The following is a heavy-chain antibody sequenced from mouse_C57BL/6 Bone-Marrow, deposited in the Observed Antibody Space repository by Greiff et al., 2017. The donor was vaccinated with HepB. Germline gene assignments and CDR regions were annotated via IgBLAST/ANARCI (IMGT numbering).Heavy chain of an antibody. J-gene: IGHJ1*03. D-gene: IGHD1-1*01. Sequence: LQESGPGLVAPSQSLSITCTVSGFSLTSYAISWVRQPPGKGLEWLGVIWTGGGTNYNSALKSRLSISKDNSKSQVFLKMNSLQTDDTARYYCARWDYGSSSWYFDVWGTGTTVTVSS. V-gene: IGHV2-9-1*01. CDR3: ARWDYGSSSWYFDV. CDR2: IWTGGGT. CDR1: GFSLTSYA.